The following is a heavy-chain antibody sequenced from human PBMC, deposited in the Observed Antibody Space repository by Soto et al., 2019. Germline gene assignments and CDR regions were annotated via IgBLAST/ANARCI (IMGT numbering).Heavy chain of an antibody. V-gene: IGHV3-48*01. Sequence: EVQLVESGGGLVQPGGSLRLSCAASGFTFSSYSMNWVRQAPGKGLEWVSYISSSRSTIYYADSVKGRFTISRDNAKNSLYLQMNSLRAEDTAVYYCARDVTDVSYFDYWGQGTLVTVSS. J-gene: IGHJ4*02. CDR1: GFTFSSYS. D-gene: IGHD5-18*01. CDR3: ARDVTDVSYFDY. CDR2: ISSSRSTI.